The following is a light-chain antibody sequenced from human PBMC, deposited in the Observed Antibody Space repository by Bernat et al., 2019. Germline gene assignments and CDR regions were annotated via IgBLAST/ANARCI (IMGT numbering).Light chain of an antibody. CDR3: QNYDNIVRT. CDR2: GAS. Sequence: DIQMTQSPSSLSASVGDRVTITCRASQDISNSVAWYQQRPGQVPALLIYGASTLQSGVPSRFSGSGSGTYFTLSISSLQPEDVGTYYCQNYDNIVRTFGGGTTVESK. V-gene: IGKV1-27*01. J-gene: IGKJ4*01. CDR1: QDISNS.